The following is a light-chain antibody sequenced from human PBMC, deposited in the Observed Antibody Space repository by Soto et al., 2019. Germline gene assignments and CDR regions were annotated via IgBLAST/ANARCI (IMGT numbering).Light chain of an antibody. J-gene: IGKJ4*01. CDR3: QQYYNTPPA. CDR2: WAS. V-gene: IGKV4-1*01. CDR1: QSVLYSSNNKNY. Sequence: DIVMTQSPDSLAVSLGERATINCKSSQSVLYSSNNKNYLSWYQQKPGQPPKLLIYWASTRESGVPDRFSGSGSGTDSTLTISSLQAEDVALYYCQQYYNTPPAFGGGTKVDIK.